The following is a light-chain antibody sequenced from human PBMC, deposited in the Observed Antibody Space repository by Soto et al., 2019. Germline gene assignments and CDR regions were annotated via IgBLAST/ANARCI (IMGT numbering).Light chain of an antibody. J-gene: IGKJ1*01. CDR1: QSSSSY. V-gene: IGKV1-39*01. CDR3: QQSYSTPWT. Sequence: DMQMTQSPSSLSASVGDRVTMTCRASQSSSSYLNWYQQKPGKAPKLLIYAASSLQSGVPSRFSGSGSGTDFTLTISSLQPEDFATYYCQQSYSTPWTFGQGTKVDIK. CDR2: AAS.